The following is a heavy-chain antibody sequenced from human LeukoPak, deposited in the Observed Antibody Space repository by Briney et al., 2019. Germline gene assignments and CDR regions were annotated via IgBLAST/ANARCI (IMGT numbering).Heavy chain of an antibody. CDR2: INPNSGGA. V-gene: IGHV1-2*02. D-gene: IGHD1-1*01. CDR1: GYTFTGYY. J-gene: IGHJ5*02. CDR3: ARGWYNWNDDWFDP. Sequence: GASVKVSCKASGYTFTGYYMHWVRQAPGQGLEWMGWINPNSGGANYAQKFQGRVTMTRDTSISTAYMELSRLRSDDTAVYYCARGWYNWNDDWFDPWGQGTLVTVSS.